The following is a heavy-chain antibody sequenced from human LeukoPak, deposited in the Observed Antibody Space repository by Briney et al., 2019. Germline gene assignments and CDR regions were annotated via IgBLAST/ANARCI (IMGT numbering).Heavy chain of an antibody. V-gene: IGHV4-59*01. CDR2: IYDRGST. CDR1: GGSISSYY. J-gene: IGHJ4*02. CDR3: ARGRTFDN. Sequence: SETLSLTCTVSGGSISSYYWSWIRQPPGKGLEWIGNIYDRGSTKYNPSLKSRVTISVDTSKNQFSLRLSSVTAADTAVYYCARGRTFDNWGQGTLVTVST.